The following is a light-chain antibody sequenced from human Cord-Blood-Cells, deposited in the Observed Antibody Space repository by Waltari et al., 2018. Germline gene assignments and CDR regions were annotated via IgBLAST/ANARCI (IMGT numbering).Light chain of an antibody. J-gene: IGKJ3*01. Sequence: DIQMTQSPSTLSASVGDRVTITCRASQSISSWLAWYQQKPGKAPKLLTYKASSLESGVPSSFSGSGSVTECTLTISSLQPDDFATYYCQQYNSYSFTFGPGTKVDIK. V-gene: IGKV1-5*03. CDR3: QQYNSYSFT. CDR1: QSISSW. CDR2: KAS.